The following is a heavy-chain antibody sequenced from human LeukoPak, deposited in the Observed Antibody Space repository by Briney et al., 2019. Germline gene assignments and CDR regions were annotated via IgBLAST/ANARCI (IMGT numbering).Heavy chain of an antibody. CDR3: ARLFRSSWYVDGGWFDP. CDR2: IYPGDSDT. D-gene: IGHD6-13*01. Sequence: GESLKISCKISGYRLTNNWIGWVRQVPGKGLEWMGLIYPGDSDTRYSPFFQGQVTFSVDTSISTAYLQWSGLRASDTAMYYCARLFRSSWYVDGGWFDPWGQGTLVTVSS. CDR1: GYRLTNNW. V-gene: IGHV5-51*01. J-gene: IGHJ5*02.